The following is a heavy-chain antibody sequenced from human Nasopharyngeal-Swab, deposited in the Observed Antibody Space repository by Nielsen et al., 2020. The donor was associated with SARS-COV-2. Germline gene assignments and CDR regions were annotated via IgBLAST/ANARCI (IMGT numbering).Heavy chain of an antibody. D-gene: IGHD5-12*01. Sequence: GESLKISCAASGFTFSSYGMPWVRQAPGKGLEWVAVISYDGSNKYYADSVKGRFTISRDNSKNTLYLQMNSLRAEDTAVYYCATLDTIREIDYWGQGTLVTVSS. CDR3: ATLDTIREIDY. V-gene: IGHV3-30*03. CDR1: GFTFSSYG. J-gene: IGHJ4*02. CDR2: ISYDGSNK.